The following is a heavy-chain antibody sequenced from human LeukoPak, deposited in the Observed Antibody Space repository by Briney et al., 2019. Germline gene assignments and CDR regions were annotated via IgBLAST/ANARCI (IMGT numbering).Heavy chain of an antibody. D-gene: IGHD1-26*01. CDR2: ITRDVTRT. J-gene: IGHJ4*02. CDR3: AKDTGFRGGRHYGFDS. V-gene: IGHV3-43D*04. CDR1: GFTSDEYA. Sequence: GRSLGPSRRTSGFTSDEYAMHWVRQAPGKGLEWISLITRDVTRTDYGDSVKGRFTISRDNSKKSLFLQMNSLRLDETAFDYCAKDTGFRGGRHYGFDSWGQGTLVTVSS.